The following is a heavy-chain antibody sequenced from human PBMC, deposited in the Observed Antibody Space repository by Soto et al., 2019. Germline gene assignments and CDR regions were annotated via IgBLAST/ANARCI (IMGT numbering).Heavy chain of an antibody. Sequence: PSETLSLTCVVSGYSITTGYYWGWIRQPPGKGLGWIGSISHSGTTFYSSSLKSRVTISKDASKNQFSLKVNSVIAADTAVYYCARSGGSAGWFDPWGPGSLVTVSS. CDR1: GYSITTGYY. CDR2: ISHSGTT. J-gene: IGHJ5*02. D-gene: IGHD2-15*01. V-gene: IGHV4-38-2*01. CDR3: ARSGGSAGWFDP.